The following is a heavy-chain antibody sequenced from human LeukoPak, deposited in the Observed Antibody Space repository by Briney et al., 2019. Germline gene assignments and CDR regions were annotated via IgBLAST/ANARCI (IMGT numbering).Heavy chain of an antibody. CDR2: IYSSGST. J-gene: IGHJ4*02. CDR3: ARFTVVVAAPDYYFDY. CDR1: GGSISSYY. Sequence: SETLSLTCTVSGGSISSYYWSWIRQPAGKGLEWIGRIYSSGSTNYNPSLKSRVTMSVDTSKNQFSLKLSSVTAADTAVYYCARFTVVVAAPDYYFDYWGQGTLVTVSS. D-gene: IGHD2-15*01. V-gene: IGHV4-4*07.